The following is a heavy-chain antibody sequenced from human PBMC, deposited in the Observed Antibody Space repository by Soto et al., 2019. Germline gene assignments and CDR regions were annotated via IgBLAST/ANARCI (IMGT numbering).Heavy chain of an antibody. CDR1: GFTFSGYS. CDR2: ISSSSRTI. CDR3: ARDIGGRGCSCYHYGMDV. V-gene: IGHV3-48*02. Sequence: EVQLVESGGGLVQPGGSLRLSCAASGFTFSGYSMNWVRQAPGKGLEWVSYISSSSRTIYYADSVKGRFTISRDNANNSLYLQMNSLRDEDTAVYYWARDIGGRGCSCYHYGMDVWGQGTTGTVSS. J-gene: IGHJ6*02. D-gene: IGHD2-15*01.